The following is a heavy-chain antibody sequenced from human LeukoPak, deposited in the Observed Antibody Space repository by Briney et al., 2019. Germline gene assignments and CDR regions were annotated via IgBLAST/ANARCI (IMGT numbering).Heavy chain of an antibody. CDR1: GFTFSSYW. J-gene: IGHJ4*02. Sequence: GGSLRLSCAASGFTFSSYWMSWVRQAPGKGLEWVANIKQDGSEKYYVDSVKGRFTISRDNAKNSLYLQMNSLRAEDTAVYYCARDNLYYDSSGYYPFVDYWGQGTLVTVSS. D-gene: IGHD3-22*01. CDR3: ARDNLYYDSSGYYPFVDY. CDR2: IKQDGSEK. V-gene: IGHV3-7*01.